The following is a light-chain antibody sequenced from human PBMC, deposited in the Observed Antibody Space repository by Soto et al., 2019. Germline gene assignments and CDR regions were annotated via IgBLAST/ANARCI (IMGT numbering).Light chain of an antibody. J-gene: IGKJ4*01. Sequence: EIVMTQSPATLSVSPGGRPTLSCRASQSVSSTLARYQQKPGQAPRRIIYGASTRATGFPARFSGSGSGTEFTLTISSLQSEDFAVYYCQQYKDWPLTFGGGTRVEIK. CDR3: QQYKDWPLT. CDR2: GAS. V-gene: IGKV3-15*01. CDR1: QSVSST.